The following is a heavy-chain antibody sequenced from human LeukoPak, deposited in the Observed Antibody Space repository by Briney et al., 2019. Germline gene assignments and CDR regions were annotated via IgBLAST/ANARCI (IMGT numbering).Heavy chain of an antibody. CDR2: ISSTGTTM. V-gene: IGHV3-48*03. Sequence: GGSLRLSCAVSGFTFSSYDMNWVRQAPGKGLGWVSYISSTGTTMQYADSVRGRFTIARDNTKNSLYLQMNSLRAEDTAVYYCARGTQSPVSGYFDFWGQGTLVTVSS. CDR1: GFTFSSYD. J-gene: IGHJ4*02. D-gene: IGHD3-10*01. CDR3: ARGTQSPVSGYFDF.